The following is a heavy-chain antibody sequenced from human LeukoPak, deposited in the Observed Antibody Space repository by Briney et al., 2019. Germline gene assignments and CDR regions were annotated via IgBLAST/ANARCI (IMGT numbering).Heavy chain of an antibody. CDR3: VRRTRYDFEY. J-gene: IGHJ4*02. CDR2: IYPDDSDI. D-gene: IGHD3-16*01. V-gene: IGHV5-51*01. Sequence: GESLKISCKGSGYTFTTYWIGSVRQMPGKGLEWMALIYPDDSDIRYSPSFQGQVTISADKSMNTAYLQWSSLQASDTAMYYCVRRTRYDFEYWGQGSLVTVSS. CDR1: GYTFTTYW.